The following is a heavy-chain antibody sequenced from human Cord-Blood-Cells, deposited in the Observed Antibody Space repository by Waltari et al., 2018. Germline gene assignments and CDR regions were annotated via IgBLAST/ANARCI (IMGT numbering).Heavy chain of an antibody. CDR1: GYTFTSYD. V-gene: IGHV1-8*03. CDR2: MNPNSGNT. CDR3: ARGRGYYYYYYMDV. J-gene: IGHJ6*03. D-gene: IGHD3-10*01. Sequence: QVQLVQSGAEVKKPGASVKVSCKASGYTFTSYDINWVRPATGQGLEWMGWMNPNSGNTGYAQKFQGRVTITRNTSISTAYMELSSLRSEDTAVYYCARGRGYYYYYYMDVWGKGTTVTVSS.